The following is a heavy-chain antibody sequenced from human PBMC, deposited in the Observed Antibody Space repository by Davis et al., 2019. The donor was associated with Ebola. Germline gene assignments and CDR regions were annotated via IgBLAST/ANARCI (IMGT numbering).Heavy chain of an antibody. D-gene: IGHD1-26*01. Sequence: PGGSLRLSCAASGFTFSDYSLHWLRQAPGKGLEWVSYISSTGSSIFYVDSVKGRFTISRDNAKNSLYLQMNSLRDEDRAVYHCARGIGGAVKPPHAFDIWGQGAMVTVSS. CDR1: GFTFSDYS. V-gene: IGHV3-48*02. CDR3: ARGIGGAVKPPHAFDI. J-gene: IGHJ3*02. CDR2: ISSTGSSI.